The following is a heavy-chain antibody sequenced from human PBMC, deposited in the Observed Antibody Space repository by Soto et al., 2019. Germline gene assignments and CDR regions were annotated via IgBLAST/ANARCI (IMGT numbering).Heavy chain of an antibody. CDR2: INYSGNT. CDR3: AGGGGSTDYVANYYFDY. D-gene: IGHD4-17*01. V-gene: IGHV4-30-2*01. J-gene: IGHJ4*02. CDR1: GGSLSSGSFS. Sequence: QLRLQESGSGLVKPSQTLSLTCTVSGGSLSSGSFSWGWIRQPPGKGLEWIGYINYSGNTYYNPSLRRRVTISGEMSPNPFSLKLGSVTAADTAVFYCAGGGGSTDYVANYYFDYWGRGTLVTVSS.